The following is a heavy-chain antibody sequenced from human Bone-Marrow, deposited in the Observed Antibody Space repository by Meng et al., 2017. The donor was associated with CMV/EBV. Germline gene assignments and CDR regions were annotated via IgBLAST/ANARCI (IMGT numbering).Heavy chain of an antibody. CDR2: ISSSSSYI. Sequence: GGSRRLSCPASGLTSSSYSMNWVRQAPGKGLEWVSSISSSSSYIYYADSVKGRFTISRDNAKNSLYLQMNSLRAEDTAVYYCATSTVDYYYYGMDVWGQGTTVTVSS. CDR3: ATSTVDYYYYGMDV. J-gene: IGHJ6*02. D-gene: IGHD4-11*01. CDR1: GLTSSSYS. V-gene: IGHV3-21*01.